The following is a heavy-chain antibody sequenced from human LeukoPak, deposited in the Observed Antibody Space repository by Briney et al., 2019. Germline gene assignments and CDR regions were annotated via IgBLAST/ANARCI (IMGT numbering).Heavy chain of an antibody. J-gene: IGHJ4*02. Sequence: GGSLRLSCAASGFTFSSYSMNWVRQAPGKGLEWVSSISSSSSYIYYADSVKGRFTISRDNAKNSLYLQMNSLRAEDTAVYYCASPVSGYVGGRYWGQGTLVTVSS. V-gene: IGHV3-21*01. CDR1: GFTFSSYS. D-gene: IGHD3-22*01. CDR3: ASPVSGYVGGRY. CDR2: ISSSSSYI.